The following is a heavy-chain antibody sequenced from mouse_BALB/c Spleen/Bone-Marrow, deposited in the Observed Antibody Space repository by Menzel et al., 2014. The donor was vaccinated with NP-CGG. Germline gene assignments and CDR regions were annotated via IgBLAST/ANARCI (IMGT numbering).Heavy chain of an antibody. Sequence: EVMLVESGAELVKPGASVKLSCTASGFNIKDTYMHWVKQRPEQGLEWIGRIDPANGNTKYDPKFQGKATITADTSSNTAYLQLSSLTAEDSAVYDCARWENYAMEYWGQGTSVTVAS. V-gene: IGHV14-3*02. CDR3: ARWENYAMEY. J-gene: IGHJ4*01. CDR2: IDPANGNT. CDR1: GFNIKDTY. D-gene: IGHD4-1*01.